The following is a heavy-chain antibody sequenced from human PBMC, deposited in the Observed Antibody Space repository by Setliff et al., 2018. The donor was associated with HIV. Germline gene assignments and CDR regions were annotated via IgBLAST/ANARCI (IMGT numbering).Heavy chain of an antibody. CDR2: ISGSGGST. Sequence: GGSLRLSCAASGFTFSNYAMSWVRQTPGKGLEWVSVISGSGGSTYYADSVKGRFTISRDNSKNTLYLQMNSLRAEDTAVYYCAKAPRYYYDGTSSRYFDYWGQGTPVTVSS. V-gene: IGHV3-23*01. J-gene: IGHJ4*02. CDR1: GFTFSNYA. D-gene: IGHD3-22*01. CDR3: AKAPRYYYDGTSSRYFDY.